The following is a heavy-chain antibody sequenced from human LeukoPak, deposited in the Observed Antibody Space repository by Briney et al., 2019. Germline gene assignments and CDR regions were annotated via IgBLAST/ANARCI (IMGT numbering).Heavy chain of an antibody. CDR1: GYTFTGYY. CDR3: ARGRIAAAYYYYYMDV. J-gene: IGHJ6*03. V-gene: IGHV1-8*02. Sequence: GASVKVSCKASGYTFTGYYMHWVRQATGQGLEWMGWMNPNSGNTGYAQKFQGRVTMTRNTSISTAYMELSSLRSEDTAVYYCARGRIAAAYYYYYMDVWGKGTTVTISS. D-gene: IGHD6-13*01. CDR2: MNPNSGNT.